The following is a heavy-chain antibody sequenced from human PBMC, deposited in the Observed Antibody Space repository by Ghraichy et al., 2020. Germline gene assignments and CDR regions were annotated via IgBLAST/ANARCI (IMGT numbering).Heavy chain of an antibody. CDR2: ISPSGVGT. CDR3: AKEDYAGNSGFDH. CDR1: GFKFSDYA. V-gene: IGHV3-23*01. J-gene: IGHJ4*01. Sequence: ETLSLTCAASGFKFSDYAMSWVRQAPGKGLEWVSAISPSGVGTYYADSVKGRFTISRDNSKNTLYLQMNSLRAEDTALYYCAKEDYAGNSGFDHWGHGVLVTVSS. D-gene: IGHD4-23*01.